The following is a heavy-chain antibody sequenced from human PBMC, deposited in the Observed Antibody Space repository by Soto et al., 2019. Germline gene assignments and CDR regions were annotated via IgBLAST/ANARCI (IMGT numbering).Heavy chain of an antibody. J-gene: IGHJ6*02. CDR1: GFTFGTYW. Sequence: LRLSCAASGFTFGTYWMNWVRQAPGKGPEWLSGINSDGTISSYADSVKGLFTIFRDNARNTLSLQMNSLRADDTAVYYCARLSGDHSAFFSYGMDAWGQGTTVTVSS. CDR3: ARLSGDHSAFFSYGMDA. V-gene: IGHV3-74*01. CDR2: INSDGTIS. D-gene: IGHD2-21*01.